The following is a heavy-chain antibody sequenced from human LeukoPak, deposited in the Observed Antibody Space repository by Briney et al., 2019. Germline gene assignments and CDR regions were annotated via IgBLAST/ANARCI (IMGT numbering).Heavy chain of an antibody. CDR2: ISSSGSTI. CDR1: GFTFSDYY. Sequence: GGSLRLSCAASGFTFSDYYMSWIRQAPGKGLEWVSYISSSGSTIYYADSVKGRFTISRDNAKNSLYLQMNSLRAEDTAVYYCAREYSYGPLPHAFDIWGQGTMVTVSS. D-gene: IGHD5-18*01. V-gene: IGHV3-11*01. CDR3: AREYSYGPLPHAFDI. J-gene: IGHJ3*02.